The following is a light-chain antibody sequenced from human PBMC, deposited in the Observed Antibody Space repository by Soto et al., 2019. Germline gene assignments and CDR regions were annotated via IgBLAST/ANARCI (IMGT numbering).Light chain of an antibody. CDR1: SSDVGGYNN. CDR2: DVI. CDR3: SSSAGCKPYGYV. Sequence: QSALTQPPSASGSPEQSVTISCTGTSSDVGGYNNVSWYQQHPGKAPKLMIYDVIKRPSGVPDRFSGYKSGNTASLTVPGLQAEDEDDYYGSSSAGCKPYGYVFGTGTKLPVL. J-gene: IGLJ1*01. V-gene: IGLV2-8*01.